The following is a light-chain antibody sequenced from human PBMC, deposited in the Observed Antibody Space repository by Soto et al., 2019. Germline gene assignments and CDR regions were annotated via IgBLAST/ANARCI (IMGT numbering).Light chain of an antibody. CDR1: QSVSSSY. J-gene: IGKJ1*01. V-gene: IGKV3-20*01. CDR3: QQYRET. Sequence: EIVLTQSPGTLSLSPGERATLSCRASQSVSSSYLAWYQQKPGQAPRLLIYGASSRATGIPDRFSGSGSGTDFTITISRLEPEDFAVYYCQQYRETFGQGTKVEIK. CDR2: GAS.